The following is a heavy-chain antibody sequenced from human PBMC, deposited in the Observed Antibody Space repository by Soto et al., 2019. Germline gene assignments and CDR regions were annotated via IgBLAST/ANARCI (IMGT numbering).Heavy chain of an antibody. CDR1: GDNVSNNTAS. CDR3: AVDSSSRAWGGWFDP. Sequence: PSQTLSLTCAISGDNVSNNTASWSWIRQSPSRGLEWLGRTFFRSKWSNDYAVSVKSRIIINADTSKNQFSLKLSSVTAADTAVYYCAVDSSSRAWGGWFDPWGQGTLVTVSS. D-gene: IGHD6-13*01. J-gene: IGHJ5*02. CDR2: TFFRSKWSN. V-gene: IGHV6-1*01.